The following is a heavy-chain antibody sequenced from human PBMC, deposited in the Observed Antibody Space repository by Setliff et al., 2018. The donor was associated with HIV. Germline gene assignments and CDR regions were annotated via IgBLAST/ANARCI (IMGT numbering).Heavy chain of an antibody. CDR3: ARPLVVPAAMSEGVAFDI. CDR2: INPNSGGT. Sequence: ASVKVSCKASGYPFTDYYIHWVRQAPGHGLEWVGRINPNSGGTNYAQKFQGRVTMTRDTSISTAYMELSRLRSDDTAVYYCARPLVVPAAMSEGVAFDIWGQGTMVTVSS. J-gene: IGHJ3*02. CDR1: GYPFTDYY. V-gene: IGHV1-2*06. D-gene: IGHD2-2*01.